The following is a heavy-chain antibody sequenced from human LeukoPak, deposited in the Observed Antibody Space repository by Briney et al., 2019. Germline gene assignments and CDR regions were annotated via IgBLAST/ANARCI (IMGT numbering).Heavy chain of an antibody. D-gene: IGHD5-18*01. J-gene: IGHJ4*02. CDR2: ISYDGSNK. V-gene: IGHV3-30*03. Sequence: PGGSLRLSCAASGFTFSSYGMHWVRQAPGKGLEWVAVISYDGSNKYYAGSVKGRFTISRDNSKNTLYLQMNSLRAEDTAVYYCARTLDTAMYYFDYWGQGTLVTVSS. CDR1: GFTFSSYG. CDR3: ARTLDTAMYYFDY.